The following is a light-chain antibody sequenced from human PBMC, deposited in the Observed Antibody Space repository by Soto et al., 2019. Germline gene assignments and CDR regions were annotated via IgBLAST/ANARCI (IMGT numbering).Light chain of an antibody. Sequence: EIVMTQSPATLSVSPGERATLSCRASQSVSSNLAWYQQKPGQAPRLLIYGASTRATGIPARFSGSGSGTEFTLTISSLRSEDFAVYYCQHYNNWPFTFGPGTKVDIK. CDR1: QSVSSN. CDR2: GAS. V-gene: IGKV3D-15*01. J-gene: IGKJ3*01. CDR3: QHYNNWPFT.